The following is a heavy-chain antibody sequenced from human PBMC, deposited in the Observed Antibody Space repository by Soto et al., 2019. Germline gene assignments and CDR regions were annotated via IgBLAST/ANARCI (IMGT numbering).Heavy chain of an antibody. CDR1: GGSISSSNW. V-gene: IGHV4-4*02. CDR3: ARLGLLLQPPIEGGDYGVYVPRNSFHCHGLAF. Sequence: PSETLSLTCAVSGGSISSSNWWSWVRQPPGKGLEWIGEIYHSGSTNYNPSLKSRVTISVDKSKNQFSLKLSSVTAADTAVHYCARLGLLLQPPIEGGDYGVYVPRNSFHCHGLAFRGQGTSDTVSS. CDR2: IYHSGST. J-gene: IGHJ6*02. D-gene: IGHD4-17*01.